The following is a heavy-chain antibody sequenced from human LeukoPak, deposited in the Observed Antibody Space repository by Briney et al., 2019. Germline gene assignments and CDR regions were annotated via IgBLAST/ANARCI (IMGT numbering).Heavy chain of an antibody. V-gene: IGHV1-24*01. CDR1: GYTLTELS. Sequence: ASVKVSCKVSGYTLTELSMHWVRQAPGKGLEWMGGFDPEDGETIYAQKFQGRVTITADKSTSTAYMELSSLRSEDTAVYYCASSGSYSPYYFDYWGQGTLVTVSS. J-gene: IGHJ4*02. D-gene: IGHD1-26*01. CDR2: FDPEDGET. CDR3: ASSGSYSPYYFDY.